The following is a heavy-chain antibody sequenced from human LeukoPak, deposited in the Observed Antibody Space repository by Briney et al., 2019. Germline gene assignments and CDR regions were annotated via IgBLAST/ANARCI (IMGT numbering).Heavy chain of an antibody. J-gene: IGHJ5*02. CDR3: ARMINYDFWSGGNWFDP. CDR2: IYTSGST. V-gene: IGHV4-4*07. Sequence: SETLSLTWTVAGGSISSYYWSWIRQPAGKGLEWIGRIYTSGSTNYNPSLKSRVTMSVDTSKNQFSLKLSSVTAADTAVYYCARMINYDFWSGGNWFDPWGQGTLVTVSS. CDR1: GGSISSYY. D-gene: IGHD3-3*01.